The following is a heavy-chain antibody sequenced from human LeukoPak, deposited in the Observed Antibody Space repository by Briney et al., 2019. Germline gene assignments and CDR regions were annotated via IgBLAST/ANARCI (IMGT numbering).Heavy chain of an antibody. CDR2: IYHSGST. V-gene: IGHV4-4*02. Sequence: GSLRLSCVVSGFTFNRCWMNWVRQPPGKGLEWIGEIYHSGSTNYNPSLKSRVTISVDKSKNQFSLKLSSVTAADTAVYYCARDSSSEYFDYWGQGTLVTVSS. D-gene: IGHD3-3*01. CDR3: ARDSSSEYFDY. CDR1: GFTFNRCW. J-gene: IGHJ4*02.